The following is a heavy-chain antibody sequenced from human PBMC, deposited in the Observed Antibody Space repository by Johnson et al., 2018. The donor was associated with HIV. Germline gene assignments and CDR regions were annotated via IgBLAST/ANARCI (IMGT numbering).Heavy chain of an antibody. D-gene: IGHD4-11*01. V-gene: IGHV3-30*02. CDR2: IRYDGSNK. CDR3: ARSVHDYSDYLWGRDAFDI. J-gene: IGHJ3*02. Sequence: QVQLVESGGGVVQPGGSLRLSCAAAGFTFSSYGMHWVRQAPGKGLAWVAFIRYDGSNKYYADSVKGRFTISRDNSKNTLYLQMNKLRIEDTAVYSCARSVHDYSDYLWGRDAFDIWGRGTMVIVSS. CDR1: GFTFSSYG.